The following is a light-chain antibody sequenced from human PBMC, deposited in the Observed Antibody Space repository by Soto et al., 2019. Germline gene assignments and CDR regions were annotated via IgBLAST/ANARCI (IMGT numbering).Light chain of an antibody. CDR2: RAS. CDR3: QQYNKWPFT. J-gene: IGKJ2*01. CDR1: QHVSSN. Sequence: EIVMTQSPATLSVSPGGSATLSCRASQHVSSNLAWYRQKPGQAPTLLIYRASTRATGIPATFSGSGSGTEFTLTVSSLQSEEFAVYYWQQYNKWPFTFGQGTKLEI. V-gene: IGKV3-15*01.